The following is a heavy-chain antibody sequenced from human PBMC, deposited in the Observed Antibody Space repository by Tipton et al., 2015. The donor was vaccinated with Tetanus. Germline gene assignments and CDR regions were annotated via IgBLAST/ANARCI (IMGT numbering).Heavy chain of an antibody. CDR3: ARDQGGGRVVRLNWFDP. D-gene: IGHD6-6*01. CDR2: IYQTGST. Sequence: TLSLTCNVTGALLTTGGYSWGWIRQPPGQGLEWMGYIYQTGSTYFNPSLRSRLTMSFKMSKNQFSLKLTSVTAADTAVYYCARDQGGGRVVRLNWFDPWGQGTLVTISS. CDR1: GALLTTGGYS. J-gene: IGHJ5*02. V-gene: IGHV4-30-2*01.